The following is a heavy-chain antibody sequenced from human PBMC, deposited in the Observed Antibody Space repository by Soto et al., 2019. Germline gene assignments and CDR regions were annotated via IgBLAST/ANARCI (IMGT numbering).Heavy chain of an antibody. D-gene: IGHD3-10*01. CDR1: GASISGFY. Sequence: SETLSLTCTVSGASISGFYWSWIRKSAGKGLEWIGHISHSGSTNYNPSLKSRVTISVDTSKRQFSLKLSSVTAADTAVYYCAREARGVISGMDVWGQGTTVTVSS. CDR2: ISHSGST. V-gene: IGHV4-59*01. J-gene: IGHJ6*02. CDR3: AREARGVISGMDV.